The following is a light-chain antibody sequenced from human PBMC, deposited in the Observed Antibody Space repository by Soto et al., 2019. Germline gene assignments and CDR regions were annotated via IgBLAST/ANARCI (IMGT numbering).Light chain of an antibody. CDR3: SSYTSSSTLKV. CDR1: SSDVGGYNY. Sequence: QSVLTQPASVSGSPGQSITISCTGTSSDVGGYNYVSWYQQHPGKAPKLMIYEVSNRPSGVSNRFSGSKSGNMASLTISGLQAEDEADYYCSSYTSSSTLKVFGGGTQLTVL. CDR2: EVS. J-gene: IGLJ3*02. V-gene: IGLV2-14*01.